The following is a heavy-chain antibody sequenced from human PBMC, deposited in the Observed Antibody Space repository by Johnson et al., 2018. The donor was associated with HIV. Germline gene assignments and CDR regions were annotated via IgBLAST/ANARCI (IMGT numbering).Heavy chain of an antibody. D-gene: IGHD3-10*01. CDR1: GFTFSSYA. V-gene: IGHV3-30*04. J-gene: IGHJ3*02. CDR3: ARDRPDNNGSGSLGAFDI. CDR2: ISYDGSIK. Sequence: QVHLVESGGGVVQPGRSLRLSCVASGFTFSSYAMHWVRQAPGKGLEWVAVISYDGSIKYYADSVKCRFTISRDNSKNTLYLQMNSLTTEDTAVYYCARDRPDNNGSGSLGAFDIWGQGTMVTVSS.